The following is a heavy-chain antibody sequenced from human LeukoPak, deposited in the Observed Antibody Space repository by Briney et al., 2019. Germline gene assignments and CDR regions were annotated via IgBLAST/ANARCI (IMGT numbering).Heavy chain of an antibody. V-gene: IGHV1-2*02. CDR1: GYTFTGYY. CDR2: INPNSGGT. Sequence: ASVKVSCKASGYTFTGYYMHWVRQAPGQGLEYMGRINPNSGGTNYAQKFQGRVTMTRDTSISTAYMELSRLRSDDTAVYYCARAQSLTAPAGTFANSWGQGTLVTVSS. D-gene: IGHD6-13*01. J-gene: IGHJ4*02. CDR3: ARAQSLTAPAGTFANS.